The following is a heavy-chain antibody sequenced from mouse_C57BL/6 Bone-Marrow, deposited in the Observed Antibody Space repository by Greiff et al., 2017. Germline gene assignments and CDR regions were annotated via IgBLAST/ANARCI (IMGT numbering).Heavy chain of an antibody. CDR2: IYPRNGGT. CDR3: ARGSFFAY. V-gene: IGHV1-85*01. Sequence: QVQLQQSGPELVRPGASVKLSCKASGSTFTSYDINWVKQRPGQGLAWIGWIYPRNGGTKYKEKFQGKATLTVDTSSSTAYMELRSLTSEDSAVYFCARGSFFAYWGQGTLVTVSA. J-gene: IGHJ3*01. CDR1: GSTFTSYD.